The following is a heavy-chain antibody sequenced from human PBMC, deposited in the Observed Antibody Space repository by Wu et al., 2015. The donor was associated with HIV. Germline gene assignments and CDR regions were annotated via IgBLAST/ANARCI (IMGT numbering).Heavy chain of an antibody. CDR2: INDDTGDT. J-gene: IGHJ4*02. V-gene: IGHV1-2*02. CDR3: VRRQNWNLNNYYFDY. Sequence: QVQLVQSGAEVRKPGASVKVSCKTSGYTFTGYYLHWVRQAPGQGLEWMGWINDDTGDTRYAQKFGGRVTMTRDTSISTGYMELRRLTSDDLAVYFCVRRQNWNLNNYYFDYWGQGTLVTVSS. D-gene: IGHD1-1*01. CDR1: GYTFTGYY.